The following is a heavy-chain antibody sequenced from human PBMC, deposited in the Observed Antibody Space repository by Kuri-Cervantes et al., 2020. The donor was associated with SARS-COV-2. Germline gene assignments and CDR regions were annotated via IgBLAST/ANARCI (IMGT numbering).Heavy chain of an antibody. CDR2: INPDGSYT. D-gene: IGHD1-1*01. Sequence: GESLKISCAASGFTFSGHWIHWVRQAPGKGLVWASRINPDGSYTNNADSVKGRFTISRDNAKNMLFLQMNSLRAEDTAVYYCVRDGDHWNFDYWGQGTLVTVSS. J-gene: IGHJ4*02. CDR3: VRDGDHWNFDY. V-gene: IGHV3-74*01. CDR1: GFTFSGHW.